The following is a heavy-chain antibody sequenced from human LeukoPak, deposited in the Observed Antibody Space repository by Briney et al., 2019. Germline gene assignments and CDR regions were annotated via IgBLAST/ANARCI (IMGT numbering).Heavy chain of an antibody. J-gene: IGHJ4*02. V-gene: IGHV3-15*01. CDR2: IKSKTDGGTA. D-gene: IGHD1-26*01. CDR3: TTYTVGATTSHFDY. CDR1: GFTFSNAW. Sequence: GGSLRLFCVASGFTFSNAWMSWARQAPGTGLEWVGRIKSKTDGGTADYAAPVKGRFTISRDDSKNTMYLEMHSLRTEDTADYYCTTYTVGATTSHFDYWGQGTLVTVSS.